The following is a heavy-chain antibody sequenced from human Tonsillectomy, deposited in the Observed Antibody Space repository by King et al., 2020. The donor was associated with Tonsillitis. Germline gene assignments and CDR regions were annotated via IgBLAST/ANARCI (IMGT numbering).Heavy chain of an antibody. J-gene: IGHJ6*02. CDR2: ISWDGGST. CDR3: AKDLWGCSRTTCYAEGNYYYAMDV. D-gene: IGHD2-2*01. CDR1: GFTFDDYA. V-gene: IGHV3-43D*03. Sequence: VQLVESGGVVVQPGGSLRLSCAASGFTFDDYAMHWVRQAPGKGLEWVSLISWDGGSTYYVDSVKGRFTISRDNSKNSLYLQMNSLRVEDTALYYCAKDLWGCSRTTCYAEGNYYYAMDVWGQGTTVTVSS.